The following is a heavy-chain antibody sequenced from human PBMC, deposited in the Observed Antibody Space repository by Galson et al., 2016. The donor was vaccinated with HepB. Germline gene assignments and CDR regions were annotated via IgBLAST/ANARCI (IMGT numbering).Heavy chain of an antibody. CDR1: GVSITSSDW. CDR2: IFHSGRV. Sequence: SETLSLTCAVSGVSITSSDWWSWVRQPPGQGLEWIGQIFHSGRVNYTPSLASRVTISIDTSNNHFSLRLTSVTAADTAIYFCARDGRAWVGLDVWGQGTTVTVSS. D-gene: IGHD3/OR15-3a*01. J-gene: IGHJ6*02. V-gene: IGHV4-4*02. CDR3: ARDGRAWVGLDV.